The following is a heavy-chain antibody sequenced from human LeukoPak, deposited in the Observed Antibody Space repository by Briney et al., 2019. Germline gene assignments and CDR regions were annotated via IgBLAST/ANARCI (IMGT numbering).Heavy chain of an antibody. CDR1: GFTFSSYW. CDR2: INSDGSST. J-gene: IGHJ4*02. D-gene: IGHD3-9*01. Sequence: GGSLRLSCAASGFTFSSYWMHWVRQAPGKGLVWVSRINSDGSSTSYADSVKGRFTISRDNAKNTLYLQMNSLRAEDTAVYYCARDGYYDILTGASIDYWGQGTLVTVSS. CDR3: ARDGYYDILTGASIDY. V-gene: IGHV3-74*01.